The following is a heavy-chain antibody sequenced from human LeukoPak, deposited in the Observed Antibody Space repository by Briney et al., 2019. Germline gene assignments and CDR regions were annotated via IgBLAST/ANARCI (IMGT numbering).Heavy chain of an antibody. D-gene: IGHD5-12*01. V-gene: IGHV3-7*01. CDR3: ARGGYSFDY. Sequence: GGSLRLSCVGSGFSLSGYWMSWVRQAPEKGLEWVARLHADGSEKYYVGSVKGRFTISGDNAKNSLCLQMNSLRVDDTAVYYCARGGYSFDYLGQGTLVTVSS. CDR2: LHADGSEK. J-gene: IGHJ4*02. CDR1: GFSLSGYW.